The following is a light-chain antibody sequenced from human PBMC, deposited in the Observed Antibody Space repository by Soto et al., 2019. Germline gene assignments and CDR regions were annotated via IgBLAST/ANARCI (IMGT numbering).Light chain of an antibody. CDR3: LQYKDWPST. J-gene: IGKJ5*01. V-gene: IGKV3-15*01. CDR1: QSVSNN. Sequence: EIVLTQSPGTLSLSPGERATLSCRASQSVSNNYLAWYQQKPGQAPRLLIYGASNRATGIPATFSGSGSGTDFTLTISSLQSEDFAVYYCLQYKDWPSTFGQGTRLEIK. CDR2: GAS.